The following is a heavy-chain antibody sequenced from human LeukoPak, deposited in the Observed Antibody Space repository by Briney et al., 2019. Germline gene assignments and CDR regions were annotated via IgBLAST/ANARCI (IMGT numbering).Heavy chain of an antibody. D-gene: IGHD5-12*01. CDR3: ARDLRSRAEWLQTRYFDY. V-gene: IGHV3-30*02. J-gene: IGHJ4*02. CDR2: IRYDGSNK. CDR1: GFTFSSYG. Sequence: GGSLRLSCAASGFTFSSYGMHWVRQAPGKGLEWVAFIRYDGSNKYYADSVKGRFTISRDNAKNSLYLQMNSLRPEDTAVYYCARDLRSRAEWLQTRYFDYWGQGTLVTVSS.